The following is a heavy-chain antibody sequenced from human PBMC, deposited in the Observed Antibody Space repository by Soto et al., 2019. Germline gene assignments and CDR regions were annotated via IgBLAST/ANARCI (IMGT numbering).Heavy chain of an antibody. CDR2: ISSSSSYI. J-gene: IGHJ6*03. V-gene: IGHV3-21*01. CDR3: ASAPISAADIYCYYCYYMDV. Sequence: RGSLILSCAASGFTFSSYSMNWVLQAPGKGLEWVSSISSSSSYIYYADSVKGRFTISRDNAKNSLYLQMNSLRAEDTAVYYCASAPISAADIYCYYCYYMDVWGKGTTVSVSS. CDR1: GFTFSSYS. D-gene: IGHD6-13*01.